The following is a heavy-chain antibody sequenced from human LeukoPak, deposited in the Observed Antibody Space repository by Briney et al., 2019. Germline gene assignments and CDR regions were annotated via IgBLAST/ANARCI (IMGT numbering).Heavy chain of an antibody. CDR3: ARGWTIAVAGQGAFDI. CDR1: GFTFSSYA. V-gene: IGHV3-30*04. J-gene: IGHJ3*02. CDR2: ISYDGSNK. Sequence: PGGSLRLSCAASGFTFSSYAMHWVRQAPGKGLEWVAVISYDGSNKYYADSVKSRFTISRDNSKNALYLQMNSLRAEDTAVYYCARGWTIAVAGQGAFDIWGQGTMVTVSS. D-gene: IGHD6-19*01.